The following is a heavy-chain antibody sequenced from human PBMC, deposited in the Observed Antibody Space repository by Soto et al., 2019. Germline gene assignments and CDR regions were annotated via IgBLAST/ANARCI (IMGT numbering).Heavy chain of an antibody. CDR1: GGSISSYY. CDR2: IYYSGCT. CDR3: ARVGGGSGWYWDYYYYGMDV. V-gene: IGHV4-59*01. J-gene: IGHJ6*02. D-gene: IGHD6-19*01. Sequence: PSETLSLTCTVSGGSISSYYWSWIRQPPGKGLGWIGYIYYSGCTNYNPSLKRRVTISVDTAKNQFSLKLSSVTAADTAVYYCARVGGGSGWYWDYYYYGMDVWGQGTTVTVS.